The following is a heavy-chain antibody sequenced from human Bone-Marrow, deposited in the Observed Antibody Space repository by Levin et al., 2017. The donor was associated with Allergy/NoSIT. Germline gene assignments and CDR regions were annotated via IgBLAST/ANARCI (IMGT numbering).Heavy chain of an antibody. Sequence: GESLKISCAASGFTFGDSAMSWVRQAPGKGLEWVAFVRSTAYRGTTEYAASVRGRFTISRDDSKWIAYLQMNGLKTEDTAVYFCARLIVIGTAPYYFDYWGQGILVAVSS. D-gene: IGHD2/OR15-2a*01. J-gene: IGHJ4*02. CDR3: ARLIVIGTAPYYFDY. CDR2: VRSTAYRGTT. V-gene: IGHV3-49*04. CDR1: GFTFGDSA.